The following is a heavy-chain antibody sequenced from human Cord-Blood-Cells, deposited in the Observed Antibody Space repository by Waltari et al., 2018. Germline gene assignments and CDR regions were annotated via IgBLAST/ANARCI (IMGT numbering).Heavy chain of an antibody. Sequence: QVQLVESGGGVVQPGRSLRLSCAASGFTFSSYAMHWVRQAPGKGLEWVAVISYDGSKKYYADSVKGRFTISRDNSTNTLYLQMNSLRAEDTAVYYCARVLGHLLLSQLFDYWGQGTLVTVSS. V-gene: IGHV3-30*04. D-gene: IGHD2-2*01. J-gene: IGHJ4*02. CDR1: GFTFSSYA. CDR2: ISYDGSKK. CDR3: ARVLGHLLLSQLFDY.